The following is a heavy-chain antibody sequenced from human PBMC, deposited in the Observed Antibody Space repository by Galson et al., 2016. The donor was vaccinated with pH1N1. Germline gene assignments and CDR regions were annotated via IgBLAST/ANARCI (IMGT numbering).Heavy chain of an antibody. CDR2: IKENGSEK. V-gene: IGHV3-7*01. CDR1: GFTFSSHW. D-gene: IGHD3-16*01. CDR3: AGHLFSASESPFEY. Sequence: SCKASGFTFSSHWMSWVRQAPGKGLEWVANIKENGSEKYYLDSVKGRFTISRDNAKHSVSLQLDSLRAEDTAVYYCAGHLFSASESPFEYWGQGALVTVSS. J-gene: IGHJ4*02.